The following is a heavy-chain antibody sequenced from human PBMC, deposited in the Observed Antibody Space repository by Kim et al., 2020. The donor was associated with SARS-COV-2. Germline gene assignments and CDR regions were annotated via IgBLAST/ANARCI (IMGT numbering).Heavy chain of an antibody. CDR3: ARLYYYDSSGLDY. Sequence: YTPSLMSRLIISVDTSKNQFSLKLSSLTAAETAVYYCARLYYYDSSGLDYWGQGTLVTVSS. V-gene: IGHV4-39*01. J-gene: IGHJ4*02. D-gene: IGHD3-22*01.